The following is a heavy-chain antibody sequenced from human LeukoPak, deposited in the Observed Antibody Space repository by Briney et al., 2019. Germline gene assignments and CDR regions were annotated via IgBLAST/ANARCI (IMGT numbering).Heavy chain of an antibody. V-gene: IGHV3-30*14. CDR3: ARVTGTAKLDP. J-gene: IGHJ5*02. CDR2: ISYDGSNK. CDR1: GFTFSSYA. Sequence: GGSLRLSCAASGFTFSSYAMHWVRQAPGKGLEWVAVISYDGSNKYYADSVKGRFTISRDNSKNTLYLQMNSLRAEDTAVYYCARVTGTAKLDPWGQGTLVTVSS. D-gene: IGHD2-21*02.